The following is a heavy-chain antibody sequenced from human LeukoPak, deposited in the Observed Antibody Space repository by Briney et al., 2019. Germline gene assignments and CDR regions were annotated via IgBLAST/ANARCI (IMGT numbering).Heavy chain of an antibody. Sequence: PSETLSLTCTVSGGSISSTSYYWGWIRQPPGKGLDWIGYINCSGNTYCNPSLKSRVIISVDTSKNQFSLKLNSVTAADTAVYYCARHVAYSSRFDYWGQGTLVTVSS. CDR3: ARHVAYSSRFDY. D-gene: IGHD6-13*01. CDR2: INCSGNT. J-gene: IGHJ4*02. CDR1: GGSISSTSYY. V-gene: IGHV4-39*01.